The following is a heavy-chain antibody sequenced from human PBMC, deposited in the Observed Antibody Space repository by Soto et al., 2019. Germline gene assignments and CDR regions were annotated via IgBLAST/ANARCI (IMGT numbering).Heavy chain of an antibody. CDR3: AHGFYTDREYFDF. CDR2: IYWDENS. CDR1: GFAHGTLRQG. D-gene: IGHD3-16*01. Sequence: SGAAQLYPKPPLALTCTSPGFAHGTLRQGVGWIRHPTGKALEWLAVIYWDENSRYTPSLKTRVTTPRDTSKNQVVLTRTNMDPVDTSLYDGAHGFYTDREYFDFRVKGTWVTV. V-gene: IGHV2-5*02. J-gene: IGHJ4*02.